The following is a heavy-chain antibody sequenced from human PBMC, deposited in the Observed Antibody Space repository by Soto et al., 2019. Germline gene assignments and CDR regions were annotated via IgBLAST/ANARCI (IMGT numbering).Heavy chain of an antibody. V-gene: IGHV4-39*01. CDR3: ASPRIAFYNWFDP. CDR2: IYYSGST. J-gene: IGHJ5*02. Sequence: SETLSLTCTVSGGSISSSIYYWGWIRQPPGKGLEWIGSIYYSGSTYYNPSLKSRVTISVDTSKNQFSLKLSSVTAADTAVYYCASPRIAFYNWFDPWGQGTLVTVSS. CDR1: GGSISSSIYY. D-gene: IGHD3-3*02.